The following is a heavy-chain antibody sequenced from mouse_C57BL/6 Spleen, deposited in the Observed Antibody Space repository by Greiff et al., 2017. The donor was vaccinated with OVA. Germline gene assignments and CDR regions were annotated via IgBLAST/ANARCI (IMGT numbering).Heavy chain of an antibody. Sequence: EVKLMESGPGLVKPSQSLSLTCSVTGYSITSGYYWNWIRQFPGNKLEWMGYISYDGSNNYNPSLKNRISITRDTSKNQFFLKLNSVTTEDTATYYCARDSDYEGSWYFDVWGTGTTVTVSS. CDR3: ARDSDYEGSWYFDV. V-gene: IGHV3-6*01. CDR1: GYSITSGYY. CDR2: ISYDGSN. D-gene: IGHD2-4*01. J-gene: IGHJ1*03.